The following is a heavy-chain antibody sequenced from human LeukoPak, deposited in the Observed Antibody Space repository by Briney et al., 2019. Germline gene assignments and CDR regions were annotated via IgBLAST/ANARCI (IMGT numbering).Heavy chain of an antibody. CDR1: GFTFSSYA. CDR3: AKVTPADYDFWSGYVYYFDY. V-gene: IGHV3-23*01. CDR2: ISGSGGST. J-gene: IGHJ4*02. Sequence: PGGSVRLSCAASGFTFSSYAMSWVRQAPGKGLEWVSAISGSGGSTYYADSVKGRFTISRDNSKNTLYLQMNSLRAEDTAVYYCAKVTPADYDFWSGYVYYFDYWGQGTLVTASS. D-gene: IGHD3-3*01.